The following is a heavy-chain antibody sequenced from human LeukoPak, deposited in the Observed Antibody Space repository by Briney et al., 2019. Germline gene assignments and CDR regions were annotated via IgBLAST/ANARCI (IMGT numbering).Heavy chain of an antibody. CDR2: IIPIFGTA. Sequence: ASVKVSCKASGGTFSSYAISWVRQAPGQGLEWMGGIIPIFGTANYAQKFQGRVTITADKSTSTAYMELSSLRSEDTAVYYCARSAMVRGVIITFGLYYFDYWGQGTLVTVSS. CDR1: GGTFSSYA. CDR3: ARSAMVRGVIITFGLYYFDY. J-gene: IGHJ4*02. D-gene: IGHD3-10*01. V-gene: IGHV1-69*06.